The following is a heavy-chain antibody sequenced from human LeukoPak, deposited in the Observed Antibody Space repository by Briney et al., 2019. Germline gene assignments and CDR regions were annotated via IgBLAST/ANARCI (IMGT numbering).Heavy chain of an antibody. V-gene: IGHV3-9*01. CDR3: ARDRGGDYLYFQH. D-gene: IGHD2-21*02. Sequence: GGSLRLSCAASGLTFDGYAMHWVRQAPGKGLEWVSGISWNSGSMVYADSVKGRFTISRDNRKNSLYLQMNSLRAEDTALYYCARDRGGDYLYFQHWGQGTLVTVSS. CDR2: ISWNSGSM. CDR1: GLTFDGYA. J-gene: IGHJ1*01.